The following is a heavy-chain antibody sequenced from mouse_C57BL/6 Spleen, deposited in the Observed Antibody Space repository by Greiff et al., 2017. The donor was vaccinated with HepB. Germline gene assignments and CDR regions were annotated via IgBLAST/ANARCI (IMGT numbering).Heavy chain of an antibody. J-gene: IGHJ4*01. CDR3: VRQGGAALILLAMDY. D-gene: IGHD1-1*01. V-gene: IGHV10-1*01. CDR1: GFSFNTYA. CDR2: IRSKSNNYAT. Sequence: EVQGVESGGGLVQPKGSLKLSCAASGFSFNTYAMNWVRQAPGKGLEWVARIRSKSNNYATYYADSVKDRFTISRDDSESMLYLQMNNLKTEDTAMYYCVRQGGAALILLAMDYWGQGTSVTVSS.